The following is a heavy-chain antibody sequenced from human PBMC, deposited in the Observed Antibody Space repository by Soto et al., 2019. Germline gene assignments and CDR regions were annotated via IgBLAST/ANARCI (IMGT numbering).Heavy chain of an antibody. CDR3: AKGRGYSLAGVFDI. J-gene: IGHJ3*02. D-gene: IGHD5-18*01. CDR2: ISGTDGTT. Sequence: GGSLRLSCAASGFTFSSYAMSWVRQAPGKGLEWVSGISGTDGTTYYADSVKGRFTISRDNSKNTLYLQLNSLRADDTALYYCAKGRGYSLAGVFDIWGQGTVVTVSS. CDR1: GFTFSSYA. V-gene: IGHV3-23*01.